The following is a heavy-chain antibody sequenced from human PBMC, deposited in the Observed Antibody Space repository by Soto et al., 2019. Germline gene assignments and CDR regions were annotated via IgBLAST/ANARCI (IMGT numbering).Heavy chain of an antibody. V-gene: IGHV5-51*01. CDR2: IYPGDSDT. CDR1: GYSFTCYW. Sequence: GESLKISCKGSGYSFTCYWIGWVRQMPGKGLEWMGIIYPGDSDTRYSPSFQGQVTISADKSISTAYLQWSSLKASDTAMYYCARHPIVATGAYYFDYWGQGTLVTVSS. J-gene: IGHJ4*02. D-gene: IGHD5-12*01. CDR3: ARHPIVATGAYYFDY.